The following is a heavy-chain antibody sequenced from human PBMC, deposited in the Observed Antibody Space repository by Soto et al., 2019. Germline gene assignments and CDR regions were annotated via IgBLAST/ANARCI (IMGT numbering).Heavy chain of an antibody. J-gene: IGHJ4*02. CDR1: GFTFSTYW. CDR2: INSDGSST. Sequence: EVQLLESGGGLVQPGGSLRLSCEASGFTFSTYWMHWVRQAPGKGLVWVSRINSDGSSTNYADSVKGRVTISRDNAKNTLYLQMNSLRAEDTAVYYCVRDFEYWGQGPLVTVSS. CDR3: VRDFEY. V-gene: IGHV3-74*01.